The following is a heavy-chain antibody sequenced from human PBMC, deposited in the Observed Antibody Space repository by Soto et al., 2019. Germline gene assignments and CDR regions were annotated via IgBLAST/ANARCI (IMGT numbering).Heavy chain of an antibody. CDR3: ARETYSYGYDYYYGMDV. J-gene: IGHJ6*02. Sequence: QVQLVQSGAEVKKPGSSVKVSCKASGGTFSSYTISWVRQAPGQGLEWMGRIIPILGIANYAQKFQGRVTITADKSTSTAYMELSSLRSEDTAVYYCARETYSYGYDYYYGMDVWGQGTTVTVSS. CDR2: IIPILGIA. V-gene: IGHV1-69*08. CDR1: GGTFSSYT. D-gene: IGHD5-18*01.